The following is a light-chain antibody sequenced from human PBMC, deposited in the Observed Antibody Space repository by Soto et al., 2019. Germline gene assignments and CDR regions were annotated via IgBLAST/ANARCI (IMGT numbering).Light chain of an antibody. Sequence: EVVLTQSPATLSLSPGERATLFCRANESVNDYLAWYQQRPGQAPRLLIFDASNRAPGIPARFSASGSRRDFTLTISSLEPEDFAVYYCHQYYSSPYTFGQGTKLEIK. J-gene: IGKJ2*01. CDR3: HQYYSSPYT. V-gene: IGKV3-11*02. CDR1: ESVNDY. CDR2: DAS.